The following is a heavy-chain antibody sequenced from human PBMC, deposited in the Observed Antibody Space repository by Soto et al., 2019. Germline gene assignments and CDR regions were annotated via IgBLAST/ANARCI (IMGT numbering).Heavy chain of an antibody. CDR2: IWYDGSNK. CDR3: ARGHVAAACTLGY. J-gene: IGHJ4*02. Sequence: QVQLVESGGGVVQPGRSLRLSCAASGFTFSSYGMHWVRQAPGKGLEWVAVIWYDGSNKYYADSVKGRFTISRDNSKNTLYLQMNSLRAEDTPVYYCARGHVAAACTLGYWGQGTLVTVSS. CDR1: GFTFSSYG. D-gene: IGHD6-13*01. V-gene: IGHV3-33*01.